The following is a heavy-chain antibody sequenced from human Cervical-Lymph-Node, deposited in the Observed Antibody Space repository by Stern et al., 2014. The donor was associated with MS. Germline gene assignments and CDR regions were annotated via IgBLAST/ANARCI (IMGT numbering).Heavy chain of an antibody. CDR1: GFTFDDYA. CDR3: AKGSIFGVARDYYYGMDV. Sequence: EVQLVESGGGLVQPGRSLRLSCGASGFTFDDYAMHWVRQATGKGLEWVSGIRWNSGSIGYADSVKGRFTISRDNAKNSLYLQMNSLRAEDTALYYCAKGSIFGVARDYYYGMDVWGQGTTVTVSS. CDR2: IRWNSGSI. V-gene: IGHV3-9*01. J-gene: IGHJ6*02. D-gene: IGHD3-3*01.